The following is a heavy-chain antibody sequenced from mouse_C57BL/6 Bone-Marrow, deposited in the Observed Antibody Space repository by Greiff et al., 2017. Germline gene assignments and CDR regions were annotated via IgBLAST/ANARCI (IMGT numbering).Heavy chain of an antibody. Sequence: QVQLKQSGAELVKPGASVKISCKASGYAFSSYWMNWVKQRPGKGLEWIGQIYPGDGDTNYNGKFKGKATLTADKSSSTAYMQLSSLTSEDSAVYFCARALYYYGSSSWYFDGWGTGTTVTVSS. D-gene: IGHD1-1*01. CDR2: IYPGDGDT. J-gene: IGHJ1*03. CDR3: ARALYYYGSSSWYFDG. V-gene: IGHV1-80*01. CDR1: GYAFSSYW.